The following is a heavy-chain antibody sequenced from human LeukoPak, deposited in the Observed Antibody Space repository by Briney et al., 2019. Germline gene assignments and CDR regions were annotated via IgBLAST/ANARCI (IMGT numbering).Heavy chain of an antibody. CDR1: GFTVSSNY. D-gene: IGHD1-20*01. CDR2: IYSGGST. V-gene: IGHV3-53*01. CDR3: AITPPPSAGTGGDY. J-gene: IGHJ4*02. Sequence: GGSLRLSCAASGFTVSSNYMSWVRQAPGKGLEWVSVIYSGGSTYYADSVKGRFTISRDNSNNKLYLQMNSLRSEYTGVYYCAITPPPSAGTGGDYWGQGTLVTVSS.